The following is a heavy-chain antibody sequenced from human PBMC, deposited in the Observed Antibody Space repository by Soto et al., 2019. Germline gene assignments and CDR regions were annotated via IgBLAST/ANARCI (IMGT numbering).Heavy chain of an antibody. Sequence: GGSLRLSCAASGFTFISYAMSWVRQAPGKELEWVSAISGSGGSTYYADSVKGRFTISRATSKNTLYLQMNRLRAEDTAVDYYAKDHPSQLYGMDVWVQGTTVTVSS. J-gene: IGHJ6*02. V-gene: IGHV3-23*01. CDR1: GFTFISYA. D-gene: IGHD2-2*01. CDR3: AKDHPSQLYGMDV. CDR2: ISGSGGST.